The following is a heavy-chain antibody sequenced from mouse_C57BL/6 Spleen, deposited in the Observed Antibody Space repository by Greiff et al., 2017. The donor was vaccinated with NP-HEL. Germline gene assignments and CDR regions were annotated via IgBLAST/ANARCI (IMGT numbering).Heavy chain of an antibody. CDR3: ARHRSTVVAEDAMDY. Sequence: EVHLVESGGGLVQPGGSLKLSCAASGFTFSDYGMAWVRQAPRKGPEWVAFISNFAYSIYYADTVTGRFTISRENAKNTLYLEMSSLRSEDTAMYYCARHRSTVVAEDAMDYWGQGTSVTVSS. CDR1: GFTFSDYG. D-gene: IGHD1-1*01. V-gene: IGHV5-15*01. J-gene: IGHJ4*01. CDR2: ISNFAYSI.